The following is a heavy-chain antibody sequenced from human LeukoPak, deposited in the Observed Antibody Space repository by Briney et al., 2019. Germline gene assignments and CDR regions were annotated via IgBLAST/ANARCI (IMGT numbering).Heavy chain of an antibody. D-gene: IGHD1-1*01. Sequence: SETLSLTCTVSGGSISSYYWSWIRQPPGKGLEWIGYIYYSGSTNYNPSLKSRVTISVDTSKNQFSLKLSSVTAVDTAVNYCARDRGYNWNDRIFDYWGQGTLVTVSS. J-gene: IGHJ4*02. CDR2: IYYSGST. V-gene: IGHV4-59*01. CDR1: GGSISSYY. CDR3: ARDRGYNWNDRIFDY.